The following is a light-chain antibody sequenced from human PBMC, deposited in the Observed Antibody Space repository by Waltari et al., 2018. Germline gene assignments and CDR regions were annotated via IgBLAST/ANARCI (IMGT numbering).Light chain of an antibody. CDR3: QQSYSALT. V-gene: IGKV1-39*01. J-gene: IGKJ4*01. Sequence: IHMYQSPSSLSASVGDRVTITCRASQSIPIYLNWYQHNPGEAPQHRIYAASSLQGGVPTRFSGSGSGTDCNITISTLQPEDFATYDCQQSYSALTFGGGTKVEIK. CDR1: QSIPIY. CDR2: AAS.